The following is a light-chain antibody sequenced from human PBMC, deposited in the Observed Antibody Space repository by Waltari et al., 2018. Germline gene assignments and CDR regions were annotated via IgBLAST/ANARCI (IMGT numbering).Light chain of an antibody. V-gene: IGLV2-8*01. CDR1: RSDVGRSNY. Sequence: QSALTPPPSASGSPGQSAPISCTGTRSDVGRSNYLSWYQQHPGKAPKLMSYEVSKRPSGVPARLSGSKSGNTASLTVSGLQAEDEADYYCSSYAGSNNVVFGGGTKLTVL. J-gene: IGLJ2*01. CDR2: EVS. CDR3: SSYAGSNNVV.